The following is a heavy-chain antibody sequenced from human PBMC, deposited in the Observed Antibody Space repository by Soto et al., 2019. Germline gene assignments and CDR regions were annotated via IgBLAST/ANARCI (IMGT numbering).Heavy chain of an antibody. J-gene: IGHJ4*02. CDR1: GFTFSYYW. CDR3: ARDSAADNFWSGSGG. Sequence: EVQLVESGGGLVQPGGSLRLSCAASGFTFSYYWMTWVRQAPGKGLEWVANIKQDGSEKYYAESVKGRFTISSDNAKNSLFLQMNSLRGEDTAVYSCARDSAADNFWSGSGGWGQGTRVTVSS. V-gene: IGHV3-7*01. D-gene: IGHD3-3*01. CDR2: IKQDGSEK.